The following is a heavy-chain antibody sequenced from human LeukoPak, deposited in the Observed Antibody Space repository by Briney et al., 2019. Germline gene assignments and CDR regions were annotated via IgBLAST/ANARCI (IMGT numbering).Heavy chain of an antibody. CDR2: VHFTGNA. D-gene: IGHD5-18*01. Sequence: SETLSLTCNVSHGSITGSYWSWIRQPPGKGLEWVGSVHFTGNAHYNPSLKSRITISVGSSRRQFSLRLTSVTAADTAIYYCARQGDTELDVFDSWGQGVLVTVSS. CDR1: HGSITGSY. V-gene: IGHV4-59*08. J-gene: IGHJ4*02. CDR3: ARQGDTELDVFDS.